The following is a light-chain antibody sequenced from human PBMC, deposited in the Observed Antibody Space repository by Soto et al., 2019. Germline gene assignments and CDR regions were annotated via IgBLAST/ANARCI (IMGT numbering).Light chain of an antibody. CDR3: QQDGSLPPT. J-gene: IGKJ4*01. V-gene: IGKV3-20*01. CDR2: GAS. Sequence: EIVLTQSPGTLSLSPGERATLSCRASQSVYRNFLAWYQQKPGQAPRLLINGASNRATGITARFSGSGFGTDFTLTIDRLEHEDFAVYFCQQDGSLPPTFGGGTKVAIK. CDR1: QSVYRNF.